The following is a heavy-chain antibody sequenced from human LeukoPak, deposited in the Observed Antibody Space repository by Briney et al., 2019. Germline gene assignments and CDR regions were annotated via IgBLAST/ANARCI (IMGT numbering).Heavy chain of an antibody. CDR1: GGSISSGGYY. CDR2: IYYSGST. D-gene: IGHD6-19*01. V-gene: IGHV4-31*03. J-gene: IGHJ4*02. CDR3: ARVSAVAGYFDY. Sequence: PSETLSLTCTVSGGSISSGGYYWSWIRQHPGKGLEWIGYIYYSGSTYYNPSLKSRVTISVDTSKNQFSLKLSSVTAADTAVYYCARVSAVAGYFDYWGQGTLVTVSS.